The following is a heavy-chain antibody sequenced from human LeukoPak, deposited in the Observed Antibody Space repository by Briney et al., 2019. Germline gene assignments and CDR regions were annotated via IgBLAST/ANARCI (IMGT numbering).Heavy chain of an antibody. Sequence: GGSLRLSCAASGFTFDEHAMHWVRQAPGKGLEWVCLINWDATNSYYADSVRGRFTISRDNGKNSLSLQMNSLRAEDTAFYYCAKDYDVLTGAIDFWGHGTLVTVSS. D-gene: IGHD3-9*01. CDR3: AKDYDVLTGAIDF. CDR1: GFTFDEHA. J-gene: IGHJ4*01. V-gene: IGHV3-43D*03. CDR2: INWDATNS.